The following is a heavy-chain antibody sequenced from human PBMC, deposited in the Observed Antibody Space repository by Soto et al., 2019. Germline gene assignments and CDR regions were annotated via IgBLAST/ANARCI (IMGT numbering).Heavy chain of an antibody. CDR2: IYSIGST. V-gene: IGHV4-59*01. D-gene: IGHD6-13*01. Sequence: SETLSLTCTVSGGSIHNYYWSWMRQTPGKGLVWIGHIYSIGSTKYNPSLQSRVSISSDTSKNQFFLNLTSVSAADTGVYFCARGSPRHSGNWYELFDYWGQGTRVTVS. CDR1: GGSIHNYY. J-gene: IGHJ4*02. CDR3: ARGSPRHSGNWYELFDY.